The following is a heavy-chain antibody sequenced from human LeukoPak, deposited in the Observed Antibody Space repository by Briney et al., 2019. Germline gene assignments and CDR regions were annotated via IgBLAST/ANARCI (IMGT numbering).Heavy chain of an antibody. CDR3: AREGSYLNTGASYYLHWFDP. Sequence: GGSLLLSCAASGFSFSNEMNWVRQAPGKGLEWISYISASGTLTHYADSVKGRFTISRDNAKNTLYLQMNSLRAEDTAIYYCAREGSYLNTGASYYLHWFDPWGQGTLVTVSS. V-gene: IGHV3-48*03. D-gene: IGHD2-8*02. CDR2: ISASGTLT. CDR1: GFSFSNE. J-gene: IGHJ5*02.